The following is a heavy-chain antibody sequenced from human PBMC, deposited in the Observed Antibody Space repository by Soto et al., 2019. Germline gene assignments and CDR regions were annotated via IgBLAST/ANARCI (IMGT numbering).Heavy chain of an antibody. V-gene: IGHV3-33*01. Sequence: GGSLRLSCAASGFIFSHYGMHWVRQAPGKGLEWVAVIWYDGSHESYANSVKRRFTISRDNSKITLFLQTNSLGAEDTAVYYCARDRYSYANRAYQGVDWYYDPRGRGTLVTV. J-gene: IGHJ2*01. D-gene: IGHD3-22*01. CDR2: IWYDGSHE. CDR1: GFIFSHYG. CDR3: ARDRYSYANRAYQGVDWYYDP.